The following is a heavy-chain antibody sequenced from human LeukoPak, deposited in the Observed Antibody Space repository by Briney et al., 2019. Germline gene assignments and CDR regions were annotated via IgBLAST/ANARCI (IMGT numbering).Heavy chain of an antibody. CDR3: ARRAGAYSHPYDY. Sequence: GGSLRLSCAASAFTFSSYAMSWVRQAPGKGLQWVSAISGSGGSTYYADSVKGRFTISIDNSKNTLYLQMNSLRAEDAAVYYCARRAGAYSHPYDYWGRGTLVTVSS. CDR1: AFTFSSYA. CDR2: ISGSGGST. J-gene: IGHJ4*02. D-gene: IGHD4/OR15-4a*01. V-gene: IGHV3-23*01.